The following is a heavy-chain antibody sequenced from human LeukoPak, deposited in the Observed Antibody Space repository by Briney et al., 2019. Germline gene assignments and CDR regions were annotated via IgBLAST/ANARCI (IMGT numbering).Heavy chain of an antibody. CDR1: GFTFSSYS. V-gene: IGHV3-21*01. J-gene: IGHJ4*02. Sequence: PGGSLRLSCAASGFTFSSYSMNWVRQAPGKGLEWVSSISSSDTYIYHADSVKGRFTISRDNAKNSLYLQMNSLRVEDTAVYYCARDPSESSSWVRFDYWGQGTLVTVSS. D-gene: IGHD6-13*01. CDR2: ISSSDTYI. CDR3: ARDPSESSSWVRFDY.